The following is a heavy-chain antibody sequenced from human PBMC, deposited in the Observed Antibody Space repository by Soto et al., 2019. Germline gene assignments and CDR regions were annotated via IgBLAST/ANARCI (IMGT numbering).Heavy chain of an antibody. CDR3: ARDRRDGYNLGAFDI. Sequence: SETLSLTXTVSGGSISSGGYYWSWIRQHPGKGLEWIGYIYYSGSTYYNPSLKSRVTISVDTSKNQFSLKLSSVTAADTAVYYCARDRRDGYNLGAFDIWGQGTMVTVSS. CDR1: GGSISSGGYY. D-gene: IGHD5-12*01. CDR2: IYYSGST. J-gene: IGHJ3*02. V-gene: IGHV4-31*02.